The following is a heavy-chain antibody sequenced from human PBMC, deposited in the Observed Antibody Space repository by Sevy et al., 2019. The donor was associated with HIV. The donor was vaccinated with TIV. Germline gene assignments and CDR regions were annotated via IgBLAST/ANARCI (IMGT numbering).Heavy chain of an antibody. CDR2: TSAYNGNT. CDR1: GYTFTSYG. CDR3: ARSGHCTNGVCYRDAFDI. V-gene: IGHV1-18*04. D-gene: IGHD2-8*01. Sequence: ASVKVSCKASGYTFTSYGISWVRQAPGQGLEWMGWTSAYNGNTNYAQKLQGRVTMTTDTSTSTAYMELRSLRSDDTAVYYCARSGHCTNGVCYRDAFDIWGQGTMVTVSS. J-gene: IGHJ3*02.